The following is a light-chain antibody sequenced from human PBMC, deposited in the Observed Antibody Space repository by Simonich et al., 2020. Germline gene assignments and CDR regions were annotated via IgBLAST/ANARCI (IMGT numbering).Light chain of an antibody. Sequence: QSALTQPRSVSGSPGQSVTISCTGTSSDVVGYNYVSWYQQHPGKAPKLMIYDVSKRPSGVSNRFSGSKSGNTASLTISGLQAEDEADYYCSSYTSSSWVFGGGTKLTVL. J-gene: IGLJ3*02. CDR2: DVS. CDR1: SSDVVGYNY. CDR3: SSYTSSSWV. V-gene: IGLV2-11*01.